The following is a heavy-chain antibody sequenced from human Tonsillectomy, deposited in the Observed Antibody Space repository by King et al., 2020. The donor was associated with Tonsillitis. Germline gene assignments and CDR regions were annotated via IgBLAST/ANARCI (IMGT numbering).Heavy chain of an antibody. CDR2: IDWDDDQ. CDR1: GFSLSVSGMC. CDR3: ARMLVDSSGYYLWAFDI. J-gene: IGHJ3*02. Sequence: TLKESGPALVKPTQTLTLTCSFSGFSLSVSGMCVSWIRQPPGRALEWLALIDWDDDQYYSTSLKSRLTISKDTSKNQVVLTMTNMDPVDTATYYCARMLVDSSGYYLWAFDIWGQGTLVTVSS. D-gene: IGHD3-22*01. V-gene: IGHV2-70*01.